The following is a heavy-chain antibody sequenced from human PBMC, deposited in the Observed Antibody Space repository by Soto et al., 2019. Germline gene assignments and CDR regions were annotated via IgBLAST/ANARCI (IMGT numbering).Heavy chain of an antibody. CDR1: GYTFTALY. Sequence: QVQLVQSESEVRKPGASVKVSCQASGYTFTALYMNWVRQAPGQGLEWMGWVNPNTGLTKYAQKFQGRVIMTRDTSINTAYMELSGLTSDGTAVYYCTTLRLDPWGQGTLVTVSS. CDR3: TTLRLDP. CDR2: VNPNTGLT. V-gene: IGHV1-2*02. D-gene: IGHD3-9*01. J-gene: IGHJ5*02.